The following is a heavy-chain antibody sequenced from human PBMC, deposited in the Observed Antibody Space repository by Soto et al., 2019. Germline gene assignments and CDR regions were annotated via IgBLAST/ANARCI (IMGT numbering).Heavy chain of an antibody. CDR2: SNAGNGNT. Sequence: QVPLVQSGAEVKKPGASVKVSCKASGYTFTSYAMHWVRQAPGQRLEWMGWSNAGNGNTKYSQKFQGRVTITRDTSASTAYMELSSLRSEDTAVYYCARDFSWFGELIASDYWGQGTLVTVSS. D-gene: IGHD3-10*01. CDR3: ARDFSWFGELIASDY. J-gene: IGHJ4*02. CDR1: GYTFTSYA. V-gene: IGHV1-3*01.